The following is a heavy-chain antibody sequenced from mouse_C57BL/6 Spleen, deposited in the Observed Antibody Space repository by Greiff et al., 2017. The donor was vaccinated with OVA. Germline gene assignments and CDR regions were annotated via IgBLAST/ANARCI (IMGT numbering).Heavy chain of an antibody. D-gene: IGHD2-3*01. CDR3: TVYDLYWYFDV. V-gene: IGHV1-5*01. Sequence: VQLQQSGPVLARPGASVKMSCKTSGYTFTSYWMHWVKQRPGQGLEWIGAIYPGNSDTSYNQKFKGKAKLTAVTSASTAYMELSSLTNEDSAVYYCTVYDLYWYFDVWGTGTTVTVSS. CDR2: IYPGNSDT. J-gene: IGHJ1*03. CDR1: GYTFTSYW.